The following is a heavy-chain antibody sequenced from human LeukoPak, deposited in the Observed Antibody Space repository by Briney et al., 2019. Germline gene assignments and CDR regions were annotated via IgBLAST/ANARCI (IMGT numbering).Heavy chain of an antibody. CDR3: ARRRWGMVRRAEGPFDY. V-gene: IGHV5-51*01. J-gene: IGHJ4*02. Sequence: GESLKISCKASGYTFPTFWIAWVRQMPGKGLEWMVIIYPGDSDTRYSPSFQGQVTISADKSISTAYLQWSSLKASDTAMYYCARRRWGMVRRAEGPFDYWGQGTLVTVSS. D-gene: IGHD3-10*01. CDR1: GYTFPTFW. CDR2: IYPGDSDT.